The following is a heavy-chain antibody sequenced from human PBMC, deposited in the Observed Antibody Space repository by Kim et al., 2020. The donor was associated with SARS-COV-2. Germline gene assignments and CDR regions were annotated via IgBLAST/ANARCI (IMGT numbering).Heavy chain of an antibody. Sequence: SETLSLTCAVSGGSISSSNWWSWVRQPPGKGLEWIGEIYHSGSTNYNPSLKSRVTISVDKSKNQFSLKLSSVTAADTAVYYCAREYYYDSSGYYYDAFDIWGQGTMVTVSS. J-gene: IGHJ3*02. D-gene: IGHD3-22*01. CDR1: GGSISSSNW. CDR2: IYHSGST. CDR3: AREYYYDSSGYYYDAFDI. V-gene: IGHV4-4*02.